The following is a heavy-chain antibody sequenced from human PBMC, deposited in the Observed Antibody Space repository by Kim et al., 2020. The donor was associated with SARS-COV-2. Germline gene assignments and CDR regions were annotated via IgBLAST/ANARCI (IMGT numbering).Heavy chain of an antibody. CDR3: AGSVGYFACFYS. J-gene: IGHJ5*01. D-gene: IGHD6-25*01. V-gene: IGHV3-74*03. CDR1: GFTFSTYW. Sequence: GGSLRLSCAASGFTFSTYWMHWVRQAPGKGLVWVSHINSDASITSYADSAKGRFTISRDNAKNTLSLQMNSLRAEDTAVYYCAGSVGYFACFYSWGQGTL. CDR2: INSDASIT.